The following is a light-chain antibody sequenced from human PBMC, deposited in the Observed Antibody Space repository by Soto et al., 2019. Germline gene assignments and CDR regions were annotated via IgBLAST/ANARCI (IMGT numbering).Light chain of an antibody. J-gene: IGLJ1*01. Sequence: QSVLTQPASVSGSPGQSITISCTGTSSDIGAYNYVSWYQQHPGKAPKLMIYDVSGRPSGVSDRFAGSKSDNTASLTISGLQDEDDADYYCSSFTSSGTRVFGTGTKLTVL. V-gene: IGLV2-14*03. CDR1: SSDIGAYNY. CDR2: DVS. CDR3: SSFTSSGTRV.